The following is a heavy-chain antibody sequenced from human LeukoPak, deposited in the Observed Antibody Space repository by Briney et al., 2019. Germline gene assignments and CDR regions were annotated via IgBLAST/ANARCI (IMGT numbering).Heavy chain of an antibody. CDR3: AIQSSIAARPYYYYYYMDV. D-gene: IGHD6-6*01. V-gene: IGHV1-69*05. CDR1: GYTFTRYD. CDR2: IIPIFGTA. Sequence: ASVKVSCKASGYTFTRYDINWVRQATGQGLEWMGGIIPIFGTANYAQKFQGRVTITTDESTSTAYMELSSLRSEDTAVYYCAIQSSIAARPYYYYYYMDVWGKGTTVTVSS. J-gene: IGHJ6*03.